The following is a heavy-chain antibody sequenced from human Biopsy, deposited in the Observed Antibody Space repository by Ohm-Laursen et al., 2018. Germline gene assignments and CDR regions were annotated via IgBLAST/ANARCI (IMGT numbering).Heavy chain of an antibody. D-gene: IGHD3-22*01. J-gene: IGHJ3*02. CDR1: GGFISTYY. CDR3: ARDLPYDENSGYGAFDM. CDR2: IYNTGST. V-gene: IGHV4-4*07. Sequence: SETLSLTCPVSGGFISTYYWNWIRQPAGQALEWIGRIYNTGSTNYNPSLQSSVTMSVDTSKNQFSLKMSSVTAADTAVYYCARDLPYDENSGYGAFDMWGQGTMVTVSS.